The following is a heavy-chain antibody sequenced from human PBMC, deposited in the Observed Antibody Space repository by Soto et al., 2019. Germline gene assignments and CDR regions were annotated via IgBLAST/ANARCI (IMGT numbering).Heavy chain of an antibody. D-gene: IGHD3-16*01. CDR2: SYYVGST. Sequence: QVQLQKSSPGLVKPSQTLSLTGTVSGDSISSGSNYWSWIRKHPGRGLEWIGHSYYVGSTHYNPSIKRRVTISVDTSKNKFSLKLSTVTATDTAVYYCARDRGILFGFDYWGQGNLVIVSS. J-gene: IGHJ4*02. CDR3: ARDRGILFGFDY. CDR1: GDSISSGSNY. V-gene: IGHV4-31*03.